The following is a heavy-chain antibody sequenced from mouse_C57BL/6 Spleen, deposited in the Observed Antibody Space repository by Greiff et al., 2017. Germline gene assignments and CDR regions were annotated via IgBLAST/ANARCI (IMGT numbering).Heavy chain of an antibody. CDR3: ARDDLRLGDYYAMDY. CDR2: ISYDGSN. J-gene: IGHJ4*01. V-gene: IGHV3-6*01. CDR1: GYSITSGYY. D-gene: IGHD3-2*02. Sequence: EVQRVESGPGLVKPSQSLSLTCSVTGYSITSGYYWNWIRQFPGNKLEWMGYISYDGSNNYNPSLKNRISITRDTSKNQFFLKLNAVTTEDTATYDCARDDLRLGDYYAMDYWGQGTSVTVSS.